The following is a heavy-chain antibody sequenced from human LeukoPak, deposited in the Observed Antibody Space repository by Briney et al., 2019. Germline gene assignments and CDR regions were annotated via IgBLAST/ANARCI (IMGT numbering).Heavy chain of an antibody. CDR2: ISSSGSTI. CDR3: ASQSYARFDP. Sequence: GGSLRLSCAASGFTFSSYEMNWVRQAPGKGLEWVSYISSSGSTIYYADSVKGRFTISRDNAKNSLYLQMNSLRVEDTAVYYCASQSYARFDPWGQGTLVTVSS. CDR1: GFTFSSYE. D-gene: IGHD3-16*01. J-gene: IGHJ5*02. V-gene: IGHV3-48*03.